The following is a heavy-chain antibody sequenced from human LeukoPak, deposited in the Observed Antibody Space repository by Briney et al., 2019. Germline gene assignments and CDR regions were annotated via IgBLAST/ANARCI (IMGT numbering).Heavy chain of an antibody. Sequence: SETLSLTCTVSGGSISSGGYYWSWIRQHPGKGLEWIGYIYYSGSTYYNPSLKSRVTTSVDTSKNQFSLKLSSVTAADTAVYYCARGGDPYYFDYWGQGTLVTVSS. CDR3: ARGGDPYYFDY. CDR2: IYYSGST. D-gene: IGHD2-21*02. CDR1: GGSISSGGYY. J-gene: IGHJ4*02. V-gene: IGHV4-31*03.